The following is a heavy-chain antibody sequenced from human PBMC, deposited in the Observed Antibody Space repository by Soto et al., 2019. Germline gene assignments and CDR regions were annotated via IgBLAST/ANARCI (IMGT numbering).Heavy chain of an antibody. CDR1: GFTFSSYA. V-gene: IGHV3-23*01. CDR3: AKDPDDSSSQFDY. J-gene: IGHJ4*02. CDR2: ISGSGGST. Sequence: EVQLLESGGGLVQPGGSLRLSCAASGFTFSSYAMSWVRQAPGKGLEWVSAISGSGGSTYYADSVKGRFTISRDNSKNRLYLQMNSLRAEDTDVYYCAKDPDDSSSQFDYWGQGTLVTVSS. D-gene: IGHD6-6*01.